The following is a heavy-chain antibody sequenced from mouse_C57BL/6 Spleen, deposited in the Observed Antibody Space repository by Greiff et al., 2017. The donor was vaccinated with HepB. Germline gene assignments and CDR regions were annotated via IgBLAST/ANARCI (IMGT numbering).Heavy chain of an antibody. CDR2: INPSTGGT. CDR1: GYSFTGYY. Sequence: EVQLKESGPELVKPGASVKISCKASGYSFTGYYMNWVKQSPEKSLEWIGEINPSTGGTTYNQKFKAKATLTVDKSSSTAYMQLKSLTSEDSAVYYCARGGSSYDWYFDVWGTGTTVTVSS. V-gene: IGHV1-42*01. J-gene: IGHJ1*03. CDR3: ARGGSSYDWYFDV. D-gene: IGHD1-1*01.